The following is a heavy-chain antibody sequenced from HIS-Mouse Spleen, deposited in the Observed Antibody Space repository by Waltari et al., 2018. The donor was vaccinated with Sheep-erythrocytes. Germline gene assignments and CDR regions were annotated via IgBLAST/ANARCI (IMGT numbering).Heavy chain of an antibody. D-gene: IGHD7-27*01. CDR2: IYHSGST. Sequence: QVQLQESGPGLVKPSETLSLTCTVSGYSISSGYYWGWIRQPPGKGLEWIGSIYHSGSTHSTPSLKSQITISVDTSKTQFSLKLSSVTAADTAVYYCASQPNWGYWYFDLWGRGTLVTVSS. CDR1: GYSISSGYY. J-gene: IGHJ2*01. V-gene: IGHV4-38-2*02. CDR3: ASQPNWGYWYFDL.